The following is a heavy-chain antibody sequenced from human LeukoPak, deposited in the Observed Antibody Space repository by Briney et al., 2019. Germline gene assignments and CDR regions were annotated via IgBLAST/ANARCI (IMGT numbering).Heavy chain of an antibody. V-gene: IGHV4-31*03. J-gene: IGHJ1*01. CDR2: IYYSGST. CDR3: ARAVDSSGFSCFQH. D-gene: IGHD3-22*01. Sequence: SETLSLTCTVSGGSISSGDYYWSWIRQHPGKGLEWIGYIYYSGSTYYNPSLKSRVTISVDTSKNQFSLKLNSVTAADTAVYYCARAVDSSGFSCFQHWGQGTLVTVSS. CDR1: GGSISSGDYY.